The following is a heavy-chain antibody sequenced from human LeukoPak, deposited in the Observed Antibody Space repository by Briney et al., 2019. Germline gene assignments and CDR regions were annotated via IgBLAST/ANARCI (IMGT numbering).Heavy chain of an antibody. CDR2: IIPILGIA. Sequence: SVKVSCKASGGTFSSYAISWLRQAPGQGLEWMGRIIPILGIANYAQKFRGRVTITADKSTSTAYMELSSLRSEDTAVYYCARHIAARPDWFDPWGQGTLVTVSS. D-gene: IGHD6-6*01. V-gene: IGHV1-69*04. CDR1: GGTFSSYA. CDR3: ARHIAARPDWFDP. J-gene: IGHJ5*02.